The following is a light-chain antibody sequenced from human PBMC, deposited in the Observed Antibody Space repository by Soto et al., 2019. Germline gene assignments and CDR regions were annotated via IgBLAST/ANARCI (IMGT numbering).Light chain of an antibody. CDR1: SSDVGGYNY. CDR2: DVS. J-gene: IGLJ2*01. Sequence: QSVLTQPASVSGSPGQSITISCTGTSSDVGGYNYVSWYQQHPGKAPKLMIYDVSNRPSGVSDRFSGSKSGNTASLTISGPQAEDEADYYCSSYTRSSTHVVFGGGTQLTVL. CDR3: SSYTRSSTHVV. V-gene: IGLV2-14*01.